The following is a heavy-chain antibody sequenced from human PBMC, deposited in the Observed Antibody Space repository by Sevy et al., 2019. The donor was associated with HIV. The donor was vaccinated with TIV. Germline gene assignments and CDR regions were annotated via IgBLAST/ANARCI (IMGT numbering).Heavy chain of an antibody. CDR2: ISFDGSNK. CDR1: GFTFSSYG. Sequence: GGSLRLSCAVFGFTFSSYGMHWVRQAPGKGLEWVAVISFDGSNKYFADSVKGRFTISRDNSKNTLYLQMNSLRAEDTAVYYCATRHAVVLSPFDIWGQGTMVTVSS. D-gene: IGHD2-2*01. V-gene: IGHV3-30*03. J-gene: IGHJ3*02. CDR3: ATRHAVVLSPFDI.